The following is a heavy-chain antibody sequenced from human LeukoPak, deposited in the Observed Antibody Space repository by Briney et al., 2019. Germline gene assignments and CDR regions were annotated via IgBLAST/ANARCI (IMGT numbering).Heavy chain of an antibody. Sequence: SETLSLTCAVYGGSFSGYYWSWIRQPPGKGLEWIGEINHSGSTNYNPSLKSRVTISVDTSKNQFSLKLSSVTAADTAVYYCARGLVVPAATSVRFDPWGQGTLVTVSS. CDR1: GGSFSGYY. D-gene: IGHD2-2*01. V-gene: IGHV4-34*01. J-gene: IGHJ5*02. CDR2: INHSGST. CDR3: ARGLVVPAATSVRFDP.